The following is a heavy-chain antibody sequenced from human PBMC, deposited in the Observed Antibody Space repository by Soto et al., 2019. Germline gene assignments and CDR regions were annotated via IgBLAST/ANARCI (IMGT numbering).Heavy chain of an antibody. V-gene: IGHV3-33*01. Sequence: VQLVESGGGVVQPGRSLRLSCAASGFTFSSYGMHWVRQAPGKGLEWVAVIWYDGSNKYYADSVKGRFTISRDNSKNTLYLQMNSLRAEDTAVYYCARMAAMVDFDYWGQGTLDTVSS. CDR2: IWYDGSNK. CDR1: GFTFSSYG. D-gene: IGHD5-18*01. CDR3: ARMAAMVDFDY. J-gene: IGHJ4*02.